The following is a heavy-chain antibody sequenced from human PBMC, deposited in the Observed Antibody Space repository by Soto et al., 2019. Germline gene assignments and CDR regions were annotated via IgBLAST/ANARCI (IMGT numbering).Heavy chain of an antibody. D-gene: IGHD2-15*01. CDR2: ISSSGSTI. CDR1: GFTFSSYG. V-gene: IGHV3-48*03. J-gene: IGHJ3*02. CDR3: ARVVVAAADAFDI. Sequence: PGGSLRLSCAASGFTFSSYGMNWVRQAPGKGLEWVSYISSSGSTIYYADSVKGRFTISRDNAKNSLYLQMNSLRAEDTAVYYCARVVVAAADAFDIWGQGTMVTVSS.